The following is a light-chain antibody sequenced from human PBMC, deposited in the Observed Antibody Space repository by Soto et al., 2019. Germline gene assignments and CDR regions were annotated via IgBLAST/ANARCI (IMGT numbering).Light chain of an antibody. Sequence: IQLTQSPSSLSASVGDRVTITCRASQDMSHYLAWYQQKPGKAPKLLIYAASTLQSGVPSRFSGSGSGTDFTLTIRSLQPDDFATYYCPRLSHAFGGRTTVDIK. J-gene: IGKJ4*01. CDR3: PRLSHA. CDR1: QDMSHY. V-gene: IGKV1-9*01. CDR2: AAS.